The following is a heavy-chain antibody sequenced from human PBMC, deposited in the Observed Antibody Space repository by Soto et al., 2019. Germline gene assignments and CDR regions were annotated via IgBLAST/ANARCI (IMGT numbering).Heavy chain of an antibody. J-gene: IGHJ4*02. Sequence: ASVKVSCKASGYTITGHFIYWVRQAPGQGLEWMGWINPNSGDTKYAEKFQGRVTMTRDTAISTVYLELSRLRSDDTAVYYCVRDPNIVVVPATIGDFWGQGTLVTVSS. CDR2: INPNSGDT. D-gene: IGHD2-2*02. CDR3: VRDPNIVVVPATIGDF. V-gene: IGHV1-2*02. CDR1: GYTITGHF.